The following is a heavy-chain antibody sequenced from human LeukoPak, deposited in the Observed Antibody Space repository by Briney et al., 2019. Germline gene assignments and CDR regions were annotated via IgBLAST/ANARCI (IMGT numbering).Heavy chain of an antibody. CDR2: INTGNGNT. D-gene: IGHD4-11*01. CDR3: ARVYRERSYFDY. CDR1: GYTFTTYA. Sequence: ASVKDSCKAFGYTFTTYAIHWVRQAPGQRLEWMGWINTGNGNTKYSQKFQGRVTITRDTSASTAYMALSSLRFEDTAIYYCARVYRERSYFDYWGQGTLVTVSS. V-gene: IGHV1-3*04. J-gene: IGHJ4*02.